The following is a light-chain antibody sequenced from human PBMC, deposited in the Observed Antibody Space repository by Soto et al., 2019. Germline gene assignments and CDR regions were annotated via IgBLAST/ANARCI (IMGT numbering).Light chain of an antibody. J-gene: IGKJ1*01. Sequence: EIVMTQSPATLSLSPGERATLSCRASQRVSNNLAWYQHKPGQAPRLLIYDASTRAAGISARFSGSGSATHFTLTISSLQSEDFAVYYCQQYNDWPETFGQGTKVDIK. CDR1: QRVSNN. CDR3: QQYNDWPET. CDR2: DAS. V-gene: IGKV3-15*01.